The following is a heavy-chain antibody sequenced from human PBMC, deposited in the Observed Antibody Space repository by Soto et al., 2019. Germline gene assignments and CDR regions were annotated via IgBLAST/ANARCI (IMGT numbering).Heavy chain of an antibody. Sequence: GASVKVSCKASGGTFSSYAISWVRQAPGQGLEWMGGIIPIFGTANYAQKFQGRVTITADESTSTAYMELSSLRSEDTAVYYCARSPVDSYATENDYWGQGTLVTVSS. CDR2: IIPIFGTA. CDR1: GGTFSSYA. CDR3: ARSPVDSYATENDY. J-gene: IGHJ4*02. V-gene: IGHV1-69*13. D-gene: IGHD2-21*01.